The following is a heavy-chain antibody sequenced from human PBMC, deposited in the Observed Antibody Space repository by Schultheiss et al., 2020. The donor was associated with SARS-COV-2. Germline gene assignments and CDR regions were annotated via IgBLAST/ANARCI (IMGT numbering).Heavy chain of an antibody. V-gene: IGHV4-61*01. J-gene: IGHJ4*02. CDR3: AKNLEAVAGTSY. CDR2: IYYSGST. Sequence: GSLRLSCTVSGGSVRSGSYYWSWIRQPPGKGLEWIGYIYYSGSTNYNPSLKSRVTISVDTSKNQFSLKLSSVTAADTAVYYCAKNLEAVAGTSYWGQGTLVTVSS. D-gene: IGHD6-19*01. CDR1: GGSVRSGSYY.